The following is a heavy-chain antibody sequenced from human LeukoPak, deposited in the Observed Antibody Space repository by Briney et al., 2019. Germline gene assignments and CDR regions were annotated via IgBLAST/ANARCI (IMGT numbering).Heavy chain of an antibody. CDR3: ARVPGIAVAGTVWFDP. Sequence: PSETLSLTCAVYGGSFSGYYWSWIRQPPGKGLEWIGEINHSGSTNYNPSLKSRVTISVDTSKNQFSLKLSSVTAADTAVYYCARVPGIAVAGTVWFDPWGQGTLVTVS. J-gene: IGHJ5*02. CDR2: INHSGST. CDR1: GGSFSGYY. V-gene: IGHV4-34*01. D-gene: IGHD6-19*01.